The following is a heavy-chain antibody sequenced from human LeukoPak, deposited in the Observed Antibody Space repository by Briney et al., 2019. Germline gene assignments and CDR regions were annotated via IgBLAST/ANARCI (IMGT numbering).Heavy chain of an antibody. Sequence: PSETLSLTCTVSGGSISSSSYYWGWIRQPPGKGLEWIGSIYYSGSTYYNPSLKSRVTISVDTSKNQFSLKLSSVTAADTAVYYCARDHGPVLRYFDWLPDPFDYWGQGTLVTVSS. V-gene: IGHV4-39*07. CDR2: IYYSGST. J-gene: IGHJ4*02. CDR1: GGSISSSSYY. D-gene: IGHD3-9*01. CDR3: ARDHGPVLRYFDWLPDPFDY.